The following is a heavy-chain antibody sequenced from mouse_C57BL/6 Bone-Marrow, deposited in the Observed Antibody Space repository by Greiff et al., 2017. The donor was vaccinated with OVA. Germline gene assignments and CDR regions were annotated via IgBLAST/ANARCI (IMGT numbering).Heavy chain of an antibody. J-gene: IGHJ4*01. CDR2: SRNKANDYKT. Sequence: EVKLVESGGGLVQSGRSLRLSCATSGFTFSDFYMEWIRQAPGQGLEWIAASRNKANDYKTEYSASVKGRFIVSRDTSHSILYLQMNALRAEDTAIYYCARDARLGYAIDYWGQGTSVTVSS. CDR3: ARDARLGYAIDY. D-gene: IGHD3-2*02. CDR1: GFTFSDFY. V-gene: IGHV7-1*01.